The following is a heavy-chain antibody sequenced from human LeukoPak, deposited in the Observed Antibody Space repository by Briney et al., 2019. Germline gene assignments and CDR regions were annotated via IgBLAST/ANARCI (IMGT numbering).Heavy chain of an antibody. CDR2: VSAYNGNT. Sequence: EASVKVSCKASGYTFTSYGISWVRQAPGQGLEWMGWVSAYNGNTNYAQKLQGRVTMTTDASTSTAYMELRSLRSDDTAVYYCARDSYSNWFDPWGQGTLVTVSS. CDR3: ARDSYSNWFDP. J-gene: IGHJ5*02. D-gene: IGHD2-15*01. V-gene: IGHV1-18*01. CDR1: GYTFTSYG.